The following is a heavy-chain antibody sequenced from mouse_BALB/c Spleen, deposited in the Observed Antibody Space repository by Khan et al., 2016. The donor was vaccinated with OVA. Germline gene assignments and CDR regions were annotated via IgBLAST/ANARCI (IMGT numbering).Heavy chain of an antibody. D-gene: IGHD1-1*01. J-gene: IGHJ2*01. CDR3: ARRGLRWDFDY. CDR2: INPSTGYT. CDR1: GYTFINYW. V-gene: IGHV1-7*01. Sequence: QVQLKESGAELAKPGASVKMSCKASGYTFINYWILWVKQRPGQGLEWIGYINPSTGYTEYNQNFKDKATLTADKSSSTASMQLSSLTSEDSAVYYGARRGLRWDFDYWGQGTTLTVSS.